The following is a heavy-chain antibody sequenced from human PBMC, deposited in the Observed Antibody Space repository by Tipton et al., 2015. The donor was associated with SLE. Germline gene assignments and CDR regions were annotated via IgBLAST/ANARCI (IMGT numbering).Heavy chain of an antibody. J-gene: IGHJ4*02. CDR1: GGSISSHY. Sequence: TLSLTCTVSGGSISSHYWSWIRQPPGKTLEWIGYIYSGGSTYYNPSLKSRVTISVDMSKNQFSLKLTSVTAADTAVYYCATSPLTLWGQGTLVTVSS. V-gene: IGHV4-59*11. CDR3: ATSPLTL. CDR2: IYSGGST. D-gene: IGHD2-2*01.